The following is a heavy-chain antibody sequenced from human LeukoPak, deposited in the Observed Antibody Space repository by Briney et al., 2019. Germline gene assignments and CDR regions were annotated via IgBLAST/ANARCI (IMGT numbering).Heavy chain of an antibody. D-gene: IGHD2-2*01. J-gene: IGHJ3*02. V-gene: IGHV1-2*02. CDR2: INPNSGGT. CDR1: GYTFTGYY. Sequence: ASVKVSCKVSGYTFTGYYMHWVRQAPGQGLEWMGWINPNSGGTNYAQKFQGRVTMTRDTSISTAYMELSRLRSDDTAVYYCARDLSYCSSTSCSGNAFDIWGQGTMVTVSS. CDR3: ARDLSYCSSTSCSGNAFDI.